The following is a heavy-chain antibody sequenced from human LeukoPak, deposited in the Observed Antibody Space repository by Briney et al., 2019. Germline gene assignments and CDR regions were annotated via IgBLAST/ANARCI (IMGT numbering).Heavy chain of an antibody. CDR3: ARGSLRLTLFDY. V-gene: IGHV3-74*01. Sequence: GGSQRLSCAASGFTFSSYWMHWVRQAPGKGLVWVSRINSDGSSTSYADSVKGRFTISRDNAKNTLYLQMNSLRAEDTAVYYCARGSLRLTLFDYWGQGTLVTVSS. CDR2: INSDGSST. CDR1: GFTFSSYW. J-gene: IGHJ4*02. D-gene: IGHD3-16*01.